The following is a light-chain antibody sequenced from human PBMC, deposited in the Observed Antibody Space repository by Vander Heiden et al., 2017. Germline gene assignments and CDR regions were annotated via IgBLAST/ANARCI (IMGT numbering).Light chain of an antibody. J-gene: IGKJ4*01. CDR3: QQSNSTVVT. Sequence: DIQMTQSPSSLSASVGDRVTITCRASQSISRYLTWYQQKPGKAPKLLIDAASSVKSGVPSRCSGSGAGKDFTLTISRLQPEDVANYYCQQSNSTVVTFGGGTKVEIK. CDR1: QSISRY. V-gene: IGKV1-39*01. CDR2: AAS.